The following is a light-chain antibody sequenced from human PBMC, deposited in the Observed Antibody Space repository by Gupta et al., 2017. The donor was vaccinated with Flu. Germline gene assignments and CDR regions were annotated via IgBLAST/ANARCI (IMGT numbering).Light chain of an antibody. J-gene: IGKJ1*01. Sequence: EIVLTQSPGTLSLSPGERATLSCRASQSVSSSYLAWYQQKPGQAPRLLIYGASSRATGIPDRFSGSEYGKDFTLTSSRREHEDFAVYYGQQDCSLETFGQGTKVEIK. CDR2: GAS. V-gene: IGKV3-20*01. CDR3: QQDCSLET. CDR1: QSVSSSY.